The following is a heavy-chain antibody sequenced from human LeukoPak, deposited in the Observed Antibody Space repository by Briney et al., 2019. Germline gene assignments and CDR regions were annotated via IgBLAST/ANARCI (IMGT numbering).Heavy chain of an antibody. D-gene: IGHD3-3*01. Sequence: GESLKISCKGSGYNFTSYWIGWVRQVPGKGLGWVGMIYPGDSDTRYSPSLQGQVTITAEMYISTACLQWRSLKASDTAMYYCARSSGYNNYWGQGTLVTVSS. J-gene: IGHJ4*02. CDR3: ARSSGYNNY. CDR2: IYPGDSDT. CDR1: GYNFTSYW. V-gene: IGHV5-51*01.